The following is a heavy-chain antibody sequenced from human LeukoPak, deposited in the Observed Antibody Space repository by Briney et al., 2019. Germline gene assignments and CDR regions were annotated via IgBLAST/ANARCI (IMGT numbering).Heavy chain of an antibody. CDR2: IKQDGSAK. V-gene: IGHV3-7*01. CDR3: VRHYYDGSAYFFDC. D-gene: IGHD3-22*01. CDR1: GFTFSSYA. Sequence: GGSLRLSCAASGFTFSSYAMSWVRQAPGKGLEWVANIKQDGSAKTYVDSVKGRFTISRDNARNSLYLQMNSLRADDTAVYYCVRHYYDGSAYFFDCWGQGTLVTVSS. J-gene: IGHJ4*02.